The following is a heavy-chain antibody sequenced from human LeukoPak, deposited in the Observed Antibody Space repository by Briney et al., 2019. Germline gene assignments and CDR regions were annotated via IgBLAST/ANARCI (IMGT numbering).Heavy chain of an antibody. CDR3: ARDRTMSGVAKNDY. D-gene: IGHD3-3*01. Sequence: PGGSLRLSCAASGFTFSSYSMNWVRQAPGKGLEWFSSISSSSSYIYYADSVKGRFTISRDNAKNSLYLQMNSLRGEDTAVYYCARDRTMSGVAKNDYWGQGTLVTVSS. CDR2: ISSSSSYI. J-gene: IGHJ4*02. V-gene: IGHV3-21*01. CDR1: GFTFSSYS.